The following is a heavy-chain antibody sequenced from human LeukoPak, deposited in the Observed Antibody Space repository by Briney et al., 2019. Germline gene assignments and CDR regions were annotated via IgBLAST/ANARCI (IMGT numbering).Heavy chain of an antibody. CDR1: GFTFSSYW. Sequence: HPGGSLRLSCAASGFTFSSYWMSWVRQAPGKGLEWVANIKQDGSEKYYVDSVKGRFTISRDNAKNSLYLQMNSLRAEDTAVYYCARGARKNIVATISVYWGQGTLVTVSS. CDR3: ARGARKNIVATISVY. CDR2: IKQDGSEK. J-gene: IGHJ4*02. D-gene: IGHD5-12*01. V-gene: IGHV3-7*01.